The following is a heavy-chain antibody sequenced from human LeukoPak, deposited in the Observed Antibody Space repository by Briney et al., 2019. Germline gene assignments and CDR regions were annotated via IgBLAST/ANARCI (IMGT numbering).Heavy chain of an antibody. D-gene: IGHD5-12*01. Sequence: PGGSLRLSCAASGFTFSSYSMNWVRQAPGKGLEWVSYISSSSSTIYYADSVKGRFTISRDNAKNSLYLQMNSLRAEDTAVYYCARAVDINYYYYMDVWGKGTTVTVSS. CDR2: ISSSSSTI. J-gene: IGHJ6*03. CDR1: GFTFSSYS. CDR3: ARAVDINYYYYMDV. V-gene: IGHV3-48*01.